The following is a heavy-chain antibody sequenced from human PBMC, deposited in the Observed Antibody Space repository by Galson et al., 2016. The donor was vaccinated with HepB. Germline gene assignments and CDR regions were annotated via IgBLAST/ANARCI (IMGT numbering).Heavy chain of an antibody. Sequence: SLRLSCAASGFAVSGYWMHWVRQAPGKGLVWVSGSNTDGHRTMYAESVKGRFTISRDTAKSSLYLQMNSLRAEDTAVYYCARRQMYTMSAFDYWGQGTLVTVSS. CDR3: ARRQMYTMSAFDY. J-gene: IGHJ4*02. CDR1: GFAVSGYW. V-gene: IGHV3-74*03. CDR2: SNTDGHRT. D-gene: IGHD5-24*01.